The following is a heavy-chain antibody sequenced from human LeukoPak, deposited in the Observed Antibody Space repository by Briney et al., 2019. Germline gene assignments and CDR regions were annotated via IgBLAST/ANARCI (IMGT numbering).Heavy chain of an antibody. CDR1: GGSISSSSYY. Sequence: SETLSLTCTVSGGSISSSSYYWGWIRQPPGKGLEGSGSIYYSGSTYYNPSLKSRVTISVDTSKNQFSLKLSSVTAADTAAYYCASHDYSNYLKPAPNWFDPWGQGTLVTVSS. D-gene: IGHD4-11*01. V-gene: IGHV4-39*01. J-gene: IGHJ5*02. CDR2: IYYSGST. CDR3: ASHDYSNYLKPAPNWFDP.